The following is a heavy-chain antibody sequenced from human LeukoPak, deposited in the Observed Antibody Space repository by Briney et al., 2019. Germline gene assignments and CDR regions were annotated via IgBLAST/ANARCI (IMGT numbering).Heavy chain of an antibody. CDR1: GGTFSSYA. CDR2: IIPIFGTA. J-gene: IGHJ4*02. CDR3: ARDSALDGSGSYYNY. D-gene: IGHD3-10*01. V-gene: IGHV1-69*06. Sequence: ASVKVSCKASGGTFSSYAISWVRQAPGQGLEWMGGIIPIFGTANYAQKFQGRVTITADKSTSTAYMELSSLRPEDTAVYYCARDSALDGSGSYYNYWGQGTLVTVSS.